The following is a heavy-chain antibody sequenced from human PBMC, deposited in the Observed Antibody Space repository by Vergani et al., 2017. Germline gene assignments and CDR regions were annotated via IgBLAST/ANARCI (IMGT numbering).Heavy chain of an antibody. D-gene: IGHD2-15*01. J-gene: IGHJ3*01. CDR1: GASINNDFYY. Sequence: QVQLQESGPGLVKPSQTLSLTCTVSGASINNDFYYWHWIRQPAGKGLEWIGRIYVSGITDYNSSLQSRVSMSVDTSKNQFSLTLTSVTAADTAVYYCARDNKPLRARAFDLWGQGTMVTVSS. CDR3: ARDNKPLRARAFDL. V-gene: IGHV4-61*02. CDR2: IYVSGIT.